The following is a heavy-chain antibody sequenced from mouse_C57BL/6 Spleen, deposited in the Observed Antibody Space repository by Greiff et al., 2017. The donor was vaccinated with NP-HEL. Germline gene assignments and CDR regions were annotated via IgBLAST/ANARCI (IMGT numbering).Heavy chain of an antibody. CDR2: ISYDGSN. CDR1: GYSITSGYY. D-gene: IGHD1-1*01. J-gene: IGHJ4*01. Sequence: EVKLMESGPGLVKPSQSLSLTCSVTGYSITSGYYWNWIRQFPGNKLEWMGYISYDGSNNYNPSLRNRISITRDTSKNQFFLKLNSVTTEDTATYYCARPTVVANAMDYWGQGTSVTVSS. V-gene: IGHV3-6*01. CDR3: ARPTVVANAMDY.